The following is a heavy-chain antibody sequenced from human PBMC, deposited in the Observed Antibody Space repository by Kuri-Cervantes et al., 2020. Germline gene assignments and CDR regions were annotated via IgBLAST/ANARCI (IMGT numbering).Heavy chain of an antibody. CDR3: ARRYCSSTSCYHNWFDP. CDR1: GGTFSSYA. D-gene: IGHD2-2*01. V-gene: IGHV1-69*13. Sequence: SVKVSCKASGGTFSSYAISWVRQAPGQGLEWMGGIIPIFGTANYAQKFQGRVTITADESTSTAYMELSSLRSEDTAVYYCARRYCSSTSCYHNWFDPWGQGTLVTDSS. CDR2: IIPIFGTA. J-gene: IGHJ5*02.